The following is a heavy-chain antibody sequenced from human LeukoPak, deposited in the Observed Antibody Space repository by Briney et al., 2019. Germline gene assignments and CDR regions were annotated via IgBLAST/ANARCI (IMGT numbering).Heavy chain of an antibody. V-gene: IGHV3-48*04. J-gene: IGHJ4*02. CDR3: ASSEDYYDSSGSIDY. CDR2: ISSSSSTI. D-gene: IGHD3-22*01. CDR1: GFTFSSYS. Sequence: GGSLRLSCAASGFTFSSYSMNWVRQAPGKGLEWVSYISSSSSTIYYADSVKGRFTISRDNAKNSLYLQMNSLRAEDTAVYYCASSEDYYDSSGSIDYWGQGTLVTVSS.